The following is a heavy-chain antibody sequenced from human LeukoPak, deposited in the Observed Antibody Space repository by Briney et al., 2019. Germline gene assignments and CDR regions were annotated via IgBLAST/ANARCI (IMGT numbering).Heavy chain of an antibody. V-gene: IGHV3-30*02. CDR2: IRYDGSNK. CDR1: GFTFSSYG. Sequence: GGSLRLSCAASGFTFSSYGMHWVRQAPGKGLEWVAFIRYDGSNKYYADSVKGRFTISRDNSKNTLYLQMNSLRSEDTAVYYCATDGNSGYGARLLDYWGQGTLVTVSS. CDR3: ATDGNSGYGARLLDY. D-gene: IGHD5-12*01. J-gene: IGHJ4*02.